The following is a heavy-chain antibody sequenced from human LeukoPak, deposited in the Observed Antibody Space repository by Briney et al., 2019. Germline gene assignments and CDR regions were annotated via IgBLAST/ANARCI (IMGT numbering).Heavy chain of an antibody. Sequence: GESLRLSCAASGFTFDDYGMSWVRQAPGKGLEWVSGINWNGGSTGYADSVKGRFTISRDNAKNSLYLQMNSLRAEDTAVYYCARVWFGEFAYFDYWGQGTLVTVSS. CDR1: GFTFDDYG. CDR2: INWNGGST. V-gene: IGHV3-20*04. D-gene: IGHD3-10*01. J-gene: IGHJ4*02. CDR3: ARVWFGEFAYFDY.